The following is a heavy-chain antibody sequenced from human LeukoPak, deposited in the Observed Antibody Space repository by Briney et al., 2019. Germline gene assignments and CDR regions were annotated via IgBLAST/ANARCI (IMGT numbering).Heavy chain of an antibody. J-gene: IGHJ4*02. V-gene: IGHV1-18*04. D-gene: IGHD3-10*01. CDR1: GYTFSSYY. Sequence: GASVKVSCKASGYTFSSYYVHWVRQAPGQGLEWMEWISAYNGNTNYAQKLQCRVTMTTDTSTSTAYMELRSLRSDDTAVYYCARDRLTMVRGANFGYWGQGTLVTVSS. CDR3: ARDRLTMVRGANFGY. CDR2: ISAYNGNT.